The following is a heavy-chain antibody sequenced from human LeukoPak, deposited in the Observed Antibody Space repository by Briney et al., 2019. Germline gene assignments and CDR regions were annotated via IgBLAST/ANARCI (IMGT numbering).Heavy chain of an antibody. D-gene: IGHD3-22*01. CDR3: AGPYYYDSRIDP. Sequence: SQTLSLTCTVSGVSISSGDYYWSWLRQPPGKGLKWIGYTYYSGSNYYNPALKSRVTKSVDTSKNQFSLKLSSVTAAGTAVYYCAGPYYYDSRIDPWGQGTRVTVSS. V-gene: IGHV4-30-4*01. J-gene: IGHJ5*02. CDR2: TYYSGSN. CDR1: GVSISSGDYY.